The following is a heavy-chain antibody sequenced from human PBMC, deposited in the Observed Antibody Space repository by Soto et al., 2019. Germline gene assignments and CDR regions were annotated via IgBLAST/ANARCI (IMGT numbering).Heavy chain of an antibody. CDR2: INHSGST. Sequence: QVQLQQWGAGLLKPSETLSLTCAVYGGSFSGYSWTWIRQPPGTGLEWIGEINHSGSTNYNPSLIRRVNISVDTSKNLFSLKLTSVTSAETAVYYCARDKITGLFDYWGQGTLVTVSS. CDR3: ARDKITGLFDY. J-gene: IGHJ4*02. D-gene: IGHD2-8*02. V-gene: IGHV4-34*01. CDR1: GGSFSGYS.